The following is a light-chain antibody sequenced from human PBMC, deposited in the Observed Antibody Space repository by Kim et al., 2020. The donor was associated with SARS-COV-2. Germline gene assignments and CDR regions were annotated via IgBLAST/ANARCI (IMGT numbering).Light chain of an antibody. Sequence: LGQTVRITCQGDSLKSYYATWYQQKPGQAPVRVIFGKNNRPSGIPHRFSGSNSGNTASLTITGAQAEDEADYYCNSRDSSGNHLVVFGAGTKVTVL. CDR2: GKN. CDR1: SLKSYY. V-gene: IGLV3-19*01. CDR3: NSRDSSGNHLVV. J-gene: IGLJ1*01.